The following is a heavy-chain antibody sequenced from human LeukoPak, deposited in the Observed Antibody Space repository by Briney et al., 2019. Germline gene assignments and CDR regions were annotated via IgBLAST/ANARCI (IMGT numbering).Heavy chain of an antibody. CDR2: ISGGGAAI. CDR1: GFTFSNCA. V-gene: IGHV3-23*01. D-gene: IGHD3-22*01. J-gene: IGHJ4*02. CDR3: ARDGFDYYDSSGFPYFDY. Sequence: GGSLRLSCAASGFTFSNCATSWVRQAPGKGLQWVSGISGGGAAIYYADSVKGRFTISRDNSKNTLYLQMNSLRAEDTAVYFCARDGFDYYDSSGFPYFDYWGQGTLVTVSS.